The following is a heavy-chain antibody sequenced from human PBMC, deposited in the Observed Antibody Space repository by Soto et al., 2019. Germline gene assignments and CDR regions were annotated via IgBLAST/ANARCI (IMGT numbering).Heavy chain of an antibody. CDR3: ARGVLDYYYYGMDV. Sequence: QVQLVESGGGVVQPGRSLRLSCAASGFTFSSYAMHWVRQAPGKGLEWVAVISYDGSNKYYADSVKGRFTISRDNSKNTQYLPMNSLRAEDTAVYYCARGVLDYYYYGMDVWGQGTTVTVSS. CDR1: GFTFSSYA. D-gene: IGHD3-3*01. CDR2: ISYDGSNK. J-gene: IGHJ6*02. V-gene: IGHV3-30-3*01.